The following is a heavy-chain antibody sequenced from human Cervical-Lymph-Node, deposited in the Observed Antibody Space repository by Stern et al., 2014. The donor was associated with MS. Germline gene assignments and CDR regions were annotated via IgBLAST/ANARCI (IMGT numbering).Heavy chain of an antibody. J-gene: IGHJ4*02. Sequence: QDQLVQSGAEVKKPGASVKVSCKASGYTFTYYYMHWVRQAPGQGLEWMGLINPSGGSTTYAQKFQGRGPLTRDTSTSTVYMELSSVRSDDTAVYYCARSIREYAYGCDYWGQGTLVTVSS. V-gene: IGHV1-46*01. CDR3: ARSIREYAYGCDY. CDR1: GYTFTYYY. D-gene: IGHD3-16*01. CDR2: INPSGGST.